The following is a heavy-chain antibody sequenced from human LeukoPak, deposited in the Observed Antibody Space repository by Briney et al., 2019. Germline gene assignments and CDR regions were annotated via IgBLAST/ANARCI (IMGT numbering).Heavy chain of an antibody. CDR3: ARYIYGYPHY. D-gene: IGHD5-18*01. CDR2: INPSGGST. CDR1: GYTFTNYN. Sequence: ASVKVSCKASGYTFTNYNIHWVRQAPGQGLEWMGIINPSGGSTSYAQKFQGRVTMTRDTSTSTVYMELSSLRSEDTAVYYCARYIYGYPHYWGQGTLVTVSS. V-gene: IGHV1-46*01. J-gene: IGHJ4*02.